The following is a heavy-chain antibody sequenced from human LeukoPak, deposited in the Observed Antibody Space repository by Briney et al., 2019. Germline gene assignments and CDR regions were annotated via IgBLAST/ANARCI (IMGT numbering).Heavy chain of an antibody. CDR2: IYHSGST. V-gene: IGHV4-30-2*01. J-gene: IGHJ4*02. CDR3: ARTAEGTYYFDY. D-gene: IGHD1-1*01. CDR1: GGSISSGGYF. Sequence: SQTLSLTCTVSGGSISSGGYFWSWIPQPPGKGLEWIVYIYHSGSTYYNPSLKSRVTISVDRSKNQFSLKLSSVTAADTAVYYCARTAEGTYYFDYWGQGTLVTVSS.